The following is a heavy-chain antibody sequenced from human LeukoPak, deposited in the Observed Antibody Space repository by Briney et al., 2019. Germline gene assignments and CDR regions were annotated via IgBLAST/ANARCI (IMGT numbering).Heavy chain of an antibody. CDR1: GGTFSSYA. J-gene: IGHJ4*02. CDR3: ARAQDYKPVYRFDY. CDR2: IIPIFGTA. V-gene: IGHV1-69*05. D-gene: IGHD4/OR15-4a*01. Sequence: GASVKVSCKASGGTFSSYAISWVRQAPGQGLERMGGIIPIFGTANYAQKFQGRVTITTDETTSTAYMELSSLRSEDTAVYYCARAQDYKPVYRFDYWGQGTLVTVSS.